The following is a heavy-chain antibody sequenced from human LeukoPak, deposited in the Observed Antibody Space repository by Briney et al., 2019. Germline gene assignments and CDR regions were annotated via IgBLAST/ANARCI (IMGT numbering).Heavy chain of an antibody. CDR2: IYHSGST. CDR3: ARVQYYYEGGWFDP. V-gene: IGHV4-38-2*02. J-gene: IGHJ5*02. Sequence: SETLSLTCTVSGYSISSGYYWGWIRQPPGKGLEWIGSIYHSGSTYYNPSLKSRVTISVDTSKNQFSLKLSSVTAADTAVYYCARVQYYYEGGWFDPWGQGTLVTVSS. D-gene: IGHD3-22*01. CDR1: GYSISSGYY.